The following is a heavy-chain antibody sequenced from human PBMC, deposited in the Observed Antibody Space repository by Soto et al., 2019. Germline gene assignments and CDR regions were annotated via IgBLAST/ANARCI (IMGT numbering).Heavy chain of an antibody. J-gene: IGHJ6*02. V-gene: IGHV1-69*06. CDR3: ARGLRFLEWPSLSGMDV. CDR2: IIPIFGTA. Sequence: QVQLVQSGAEVKKPGSSVKVSCKASGGTFSSYAISWVRQAPGQGLEWMGGIIPIFGTANYAQKFQGRVTITADKSTSTAYMELSSLRSEDTAVYYCARGLRFLEWPSLSGMDVWGQGTTVTVAS. D-gene: IGHD3-3*01. CDR1: GGTFSSYA.